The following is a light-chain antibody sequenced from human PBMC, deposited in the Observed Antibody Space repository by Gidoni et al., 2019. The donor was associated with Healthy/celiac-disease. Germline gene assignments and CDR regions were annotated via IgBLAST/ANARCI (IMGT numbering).Light chain of an antibody. CDR1: QSLLHSNGYNY. CDR3: MQALQTRT. V-gene: IGKV2-28*01. Sequence: DIVMTQSPLSLPVTPGEPASISCRSSQSLLHSNGYNYLDWYLQKPGQSPQLLICLGSNRASGVPDRFSGSGSGTDFTLKISRVEAEDVGVYYCMQALQTRTFXQXTRLEIK. CDR2: LGS. J-gene: IGKJ5*01.